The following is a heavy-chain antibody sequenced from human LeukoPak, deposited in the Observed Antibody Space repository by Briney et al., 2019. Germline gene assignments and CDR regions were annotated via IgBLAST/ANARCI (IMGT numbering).Heavy chain of an antibody. CDR1: GYTFTSYG. CDR3: ARGQWLREYDY. D-gene: IGHD6-19*01. CDR2: ISAYNGDT. J-gene: IGHJ4*02. Sequence: ASVKVPCKASGYTFTSYGISWVRQAPGQGLEWMGWISAYNGDTNYAQKLQGRVTMTTDTSTSTAYMELRSLRPDDTAMYYCARGQWLREYDYWGQGTLVTVSS. V-gene: IGHV1-18*01.